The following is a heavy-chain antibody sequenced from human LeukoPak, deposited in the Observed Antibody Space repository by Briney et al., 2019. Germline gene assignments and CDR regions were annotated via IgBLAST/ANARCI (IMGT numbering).Heavy chain of an antibody. J-gene: IGHJ4*02. CDR1: GFTFSNYW. D-gene: IGHD1-1*01. CDR2: IQKDGSEK. V-gene: IGHV3-7*01. Sequence: GGSLRLSCTASGFTFSNYWMSWVRQAPGKGLEWVANIQKDGSEKYFVDSVRGRFSISRDNVKNSVYLQMNSLTGEDTAVYYCAGGEAGTGGYWGQGTLVTVSS. CDR3: AGGEAGTGGY.